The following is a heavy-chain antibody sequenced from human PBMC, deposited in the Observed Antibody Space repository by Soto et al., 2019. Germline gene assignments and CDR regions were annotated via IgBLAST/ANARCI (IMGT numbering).Heavy chain of an antibody. CDR1: GGSISSYY. CDR3: VRKTGATFLGSFFDH. V-gene: IGHV4-59*12. D-gene: IGHD1-7*01. CDR2: IFYIGSA. Sequence: SETLSLTCTVSGGSISSYYWTWIRQPPGKGLEWIGYIFYIGSAYYNPSLQSRVTISVDTSRNQFSLRLTSVTAADTAVYYCVRKTGATFLGSFFDHWGQGTLVTVSS. J-gene: IGHJ4*02.